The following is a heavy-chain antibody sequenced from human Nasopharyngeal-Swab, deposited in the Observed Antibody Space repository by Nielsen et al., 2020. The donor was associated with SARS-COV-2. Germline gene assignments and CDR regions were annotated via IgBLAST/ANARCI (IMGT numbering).Heavy chain of an antibody. J-gene: IGHJ6*02. D-gene: IGHD2-2*01. Sequence: GESLKISCAASGFTFSSYWMHWVRQAPGKGLVWVSRINSDGSSTSYADSVKGRFTISRDNAKNTLYLQMNSLRAGDTAVYYCARDKVVVVPAAIYYYGMDVWGQGTTVTVSS. V-gene: IGHV3-74*01. CDR2: INSDGSST. CDR1: GFTFSSYW. CDR3: ARDKVVVVPAAIYYYGMDV.